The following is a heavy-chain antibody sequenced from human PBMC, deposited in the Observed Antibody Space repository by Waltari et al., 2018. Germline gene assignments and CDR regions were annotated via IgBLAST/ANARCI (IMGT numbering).Heavy chain of an antibody. D-gene: IGHD2-21*02. J-gene: IGHJ4*02. CDR2: ISGSGGST. V-gene: IGHV3-23*04. CDR1: GFTFSRCA. Sequence: EVQLVESGGGLVQPGGSLVLYCAASGFTFSRCAMSWVRRAPGKGLEWVAAISGSGGSTYYADSVKGRFTISRDNAKNTLYLQMNSLRAEDTAVYYCAKDLVVVTAIDDYWGQGTLVTVSS. CDR3: AKDLVVVTAIDDY.